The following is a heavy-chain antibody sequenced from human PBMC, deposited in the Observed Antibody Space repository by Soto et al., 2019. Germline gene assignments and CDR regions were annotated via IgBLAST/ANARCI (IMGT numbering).Heavy chain of an antibody. V-gene: IGHV3-21*01. Sequence: GGSLRLSCAASGFTFSSYSMNWVRQAPGKGLEWVSSISSSSSYIYYADSVKGRFTISRDNAKNSLYLQMNSLRAEDTAVYYCASTRAEIGSSRYFQHWGQGTLVTVSS. CDR1: GFTFSSYS. CDR3: ASTRAEIGSSRYFQH. J-gene: IGHJ1*01. D-gene: IGHD6-6*01. CDR2: ISSSSSYI.